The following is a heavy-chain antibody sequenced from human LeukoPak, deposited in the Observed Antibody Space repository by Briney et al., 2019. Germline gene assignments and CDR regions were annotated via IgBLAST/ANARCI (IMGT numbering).Heavy chain of an antibody. CDR2: IFFTGNT. J-gene: IGHJ3*02. V-gene: IGHV4-59*12. D-gene: IGHD1-26*01. CDR1: GGSISSYY. CDR3: AKEPRWELVHSFDI. Sequence: SETLSLTCTVSGGSISSYYWSWIRQPPGEGLEWIGYIFFTGNTNYNPSLWSRVTISIDTSKNQFSLHLSSVTAADTAVYYCAKEPRWELVHSFDIWGQGTMVTVSS.